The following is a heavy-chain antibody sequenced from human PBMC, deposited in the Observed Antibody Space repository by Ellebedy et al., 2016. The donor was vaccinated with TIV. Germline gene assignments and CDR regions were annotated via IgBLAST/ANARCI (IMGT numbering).Heavy chain of an antibody. CDR3: ASGAYDI. CDR2: ITSSSNTI. V-gene: IGHV3-48*01. CDR1: GFTFSSYS. J-gene: IGHJ3*02. Sequence: GESLKISCAASGFTFSSYSMNWVRQAPGKGLEWVSYITSSSNTIYYADSVKGRFTISRDKAKNSLYLRMNSLTAEDTAVYYCASGAYDIWGQGTKVTVSS.